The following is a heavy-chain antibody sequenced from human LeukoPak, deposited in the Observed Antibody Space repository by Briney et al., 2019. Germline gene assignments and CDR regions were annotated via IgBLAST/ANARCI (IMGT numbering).Heavy chain of an antibody. Sequence: GGSLTLSCTASGLTLGGHDMNWVRQTPGNGLEWVAAVSAGHHAFYAGSVKGRFTVSREDAKNSLYLQMNSLRAGDTAVYYCVREARGYHYTYFDYWGQGSLVTVSS. CDR1: GLTLGGHD. CDR3: VREARGYHYTYFDY. J-gene: IGHJ4*02. CDR2: VSAGHHA. D-gene: IGHD5-18*01. V-gene: IGHV3-13*01.